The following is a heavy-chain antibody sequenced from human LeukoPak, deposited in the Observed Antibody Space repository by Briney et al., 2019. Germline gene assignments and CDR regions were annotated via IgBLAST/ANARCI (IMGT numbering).Heavy chain of an antibody. Sequence: SETLSLTCTVSGGSISTYFWSWIRQPAGKGLEWIGRIYTTETTNYNPSLKSRITMSVDTSKNQFSLKLSSVTAADTAVYYGARDHRGARLAFDIWGQGTMVTVSS. CDR3: ARDHRGARLAFDI. D-gene: IGHD3-10*01. V-gene: IGHV4-4*07. J-gene: IGHJ3*02. CDR2: IYTTETT. CDR1: GGSISTYF.